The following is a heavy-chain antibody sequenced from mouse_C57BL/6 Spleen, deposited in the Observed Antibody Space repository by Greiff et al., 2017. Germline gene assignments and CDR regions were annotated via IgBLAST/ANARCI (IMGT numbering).Heavy chain of an antibody. CDR2: IWWDDDK. J-gene: IGHJ1*03. CDR3: ARMPKLYDYDWYFDV. CDR1: GFSLSTFGMG. V-gene: IGHV8-8*01. D-gene: IGHD2-4*01. Sequence: QVTLKVSGPGLLQPSQTLSLTCSFSGFSLSTFGMGVGWIRQPSGKGLEWLAHIWWDDDKYYNPALKSRHTISKDTSKNQVFLKIANVDTADTATYYCARMPKLYDYDWYFDVWGTGTTVTVSS.